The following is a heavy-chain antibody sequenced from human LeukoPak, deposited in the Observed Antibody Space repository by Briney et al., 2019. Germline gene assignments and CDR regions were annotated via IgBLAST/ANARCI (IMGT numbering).Heavy chain of an antibody. CDR2: IIPIVNVT. V-gene: IGHV1-69*04. CDR1: GGTFSRYV. D-gene: IGHD3-16*01. J-gene: IGHJ4*02. CDR3: ASLDVSRDDS. Sequence: SVKVSCKASGGTFSRYVFSWVRQAPGQGLEWMGRIIPIVNVTDYAQKFQGRVTITADKSTNTAFMKLSSLRSEDTAVYHCASLDVSRDDSWGQGTLVIVSS.